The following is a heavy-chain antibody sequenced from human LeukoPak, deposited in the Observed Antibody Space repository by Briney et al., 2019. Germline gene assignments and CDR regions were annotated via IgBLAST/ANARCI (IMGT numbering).Heavy chain of an antibody. CDR3: ARGPSRYYGSGSLLFDY. CDR1: GYTFTSYD. D-gene: IGHD3-10*01. J-gene: IGHJ4*02. V-gene: IGHV1-8*01. CDR2: MNPNSGNT. Sequence: ASVKVSCKASGYTFTSYDINWVRQATGQGLEWMGWMNPNSGNTGYAQKFQGRVTMTRNTSISTAYMELSSLRSEDTAVYYCARGPSRYYGSGSLLFDYWGQGTLVTVSS.